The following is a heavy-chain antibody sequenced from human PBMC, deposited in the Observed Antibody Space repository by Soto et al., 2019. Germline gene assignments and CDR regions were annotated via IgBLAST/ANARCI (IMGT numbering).Heavy chain of an antibody. CDR2: VYYTGST. J-gene: IGHJ4*02. V-gene: IGHV4-59*01. D-gene: IGHD3-22*01. CDR1: GDSISTFY. Sequence: SETLSLTCTVSGDSISTFYWGWMRQSPGKELEWIGYVYYTGSTNYNPSLKSRVTISVDRSKNQFSLKLTSANAADTAVYYCARGRTVRNYADDSSDYFYFFGYWGQGTQVTVSS. CDR3: ARGRTVRNYADDSSDYFYFFGY.